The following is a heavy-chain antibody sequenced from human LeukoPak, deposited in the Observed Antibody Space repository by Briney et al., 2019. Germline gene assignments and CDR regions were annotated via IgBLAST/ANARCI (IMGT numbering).Heavy chain of an antibody. Sequence: SETLSLTGTVSGGSISSYYWSWIRQPPGKGLEWIGYIYYSGSTNYNPSLKSRVTISVDTSKNQFSLKLTSVTAADTAVYYGARPGGTWIYNYWGQGTLVTVSS. CDR2: IYYSGST. CDR1: GGSISSYY. D-gene: IGHD1-7*01. J-gene: IGHJ4*02. CDR3: ARPGGTWIYNY. V-gene: IGHV4-59*01.